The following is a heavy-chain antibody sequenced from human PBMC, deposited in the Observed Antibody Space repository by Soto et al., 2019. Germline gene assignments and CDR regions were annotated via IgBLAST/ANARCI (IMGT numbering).Heavy chain of an antibody. CDR2: IVVGSGNT. J-gene: IGHJ4*02. D-gene: IGHD3-3*01. CDR1: GYTFTSYA. CDR3: AADLRFLEWLPSYYFDY. V-gene: IGHV1-58*02. Sequence: GASVKVSCKASGYTFTSYAMHWVRQAPGQRLEWIGWIVVGSGNTNYAQKFQERVTITRDMSTSTAYMELSSLRSEDTAVYYCAADLRFLEWLPSYYFDYWGQGTLVTVSS.